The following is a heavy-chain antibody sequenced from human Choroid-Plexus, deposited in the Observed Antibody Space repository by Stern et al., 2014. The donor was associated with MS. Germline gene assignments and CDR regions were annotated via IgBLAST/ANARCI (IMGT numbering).Heavy chain of an antibody. V-gene: IGHV1-2*02. CDR1: GYIFTGYY. CDR3: ARDQRGITIFGVVTDYYYLGMDV. Sequence: VQLEESGAELKKPGASVKVSCKISGYIFTGYYIHWVRQAPGQGLEWMAWINPNTGGTKYARKYQGSVTMSRDTSISTAYVELSSLTSDDTAVYYCARDQRGITIFGVVTDYYYLGMDVWGQGTTVTVSS. J-gene: IGHJ6*02. CDR2: INPNTGGT. D-gene: IGHD3-3*01.